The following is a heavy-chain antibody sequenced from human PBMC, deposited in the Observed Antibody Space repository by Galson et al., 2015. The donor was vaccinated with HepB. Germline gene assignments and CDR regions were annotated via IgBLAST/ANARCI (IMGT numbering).Heavy chain of an antibody. CDR2: IWYDGSNE. CDR1: GFTFSSYG. D-gene: IGHD2-2*01. J-gene: IGHJ4*02. V-gene: IGHV3-33*01. Sequence: SLRLSCAASGFTFSSYGMHWVRQAPGKGLEWVAVIWYDGSNEFYADSVRGRFTISRDNSENTVYLQMSSLSAEDTAVYYCARENMTRGFDYWGQGTLVTVSS. CDR3: ARENMTRGFDY.